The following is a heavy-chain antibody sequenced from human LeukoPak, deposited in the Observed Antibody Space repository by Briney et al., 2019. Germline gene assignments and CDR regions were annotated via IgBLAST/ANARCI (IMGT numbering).Heavy chain of an antibody. CDR1: GGSICSYY. Sequence: PSETLSLTCTVSGGSICSYYWSWIRQPPGKGLEWIGYIYYSGSTNYNPSLKSRVTISVDTSKNQFSLKLSSVTAADTAVYYCARTNDGWYFDYWGQGTLVTVSS. V-gene: IGHV4-59*01. CDR3: ARTNDGWYFDY. J-gene: IGHJ4*02. CDR2: IYYSGST. D-gene: IGHD1-1*01.